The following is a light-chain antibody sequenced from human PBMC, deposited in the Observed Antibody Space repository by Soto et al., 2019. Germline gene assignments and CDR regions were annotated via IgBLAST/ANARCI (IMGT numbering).Light chain of an antibody. J-gene: IGKJ4*01. CDR2: DAS. CDR3: QKYNSAPLT. CDR1: QDISNY. V-gene: IGKV1-27*01. Sequence: DIQMTQSPFSLSASVGDRVTITCQASQDISNYLNWYQQKPGKAPKLLIYDASNLQAGVPSRFSGSGSGTDFTLTISSLQPEDVAAYYCQKYNSAPLTFGGGTKVDIK.